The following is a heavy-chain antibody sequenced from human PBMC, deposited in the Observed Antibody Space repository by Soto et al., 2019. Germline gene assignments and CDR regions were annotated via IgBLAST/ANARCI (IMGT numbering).Heavy chain of an antibody. D-gene: IGHD3-22*01. J-gene: IGHJ4*02. Sequence: GGSLRLSCAASGFTFSDYYMEWVRQAPGKGLEWVGRIRNKANFYSTEYAASVKGRFTISRDDSRNSLYLQMNSLKTEDTAVYYCARVHPNYYHRSAYDYWGLGTLVTVSS. V-gene: IGHV3-72*01. CDR3: ARVHPNYYHRSAYDY. CDR2: IRNKANFYST. CDR1: GFTFSDYY.